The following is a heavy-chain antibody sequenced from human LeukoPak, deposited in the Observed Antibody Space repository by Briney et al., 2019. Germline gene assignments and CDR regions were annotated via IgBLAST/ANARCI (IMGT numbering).Heavy chain of an antibody. Sequence: SETLSLTCTVSGGSISSYYWSWIRQPPGKGLEWIGYIYYSGSTNYSPSLKSRVTISVDTSKNQFSLKLSSVTAADTAVYYCARGQLRDVINWFDPWGQGTLVTVSS. CDR2: IYYSGST. D-gene: IGHD2/OR15-2a*01. CDR1: GGSISSYY. J-gene: IGHJ5*02. CDR3: ARGQLRDVINWFDP. V-gene: IGHV4-59*01.